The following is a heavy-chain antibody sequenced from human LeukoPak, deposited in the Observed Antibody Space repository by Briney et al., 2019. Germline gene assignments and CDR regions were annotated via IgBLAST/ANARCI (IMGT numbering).Heavy chain of an antibody. J-gene: IGHJ5*02. CDR2: ISAYNGNT. Sequence: GASVKVSCKASGYTFNTYGINWVRQAPGQGREWMGWISAYNGNTNYAQNFQGRITLTTDTSTSTAYMELTSLRFDDTAVYYCARDGRQWVPLNWFDPWGQGTLVIVSS. V-gene: IGHV1-18*04. D-gene: IGHD6-19*01. CDR1: GYTFNTYG. CDR3: ARDGRQWVPLNWFDP.